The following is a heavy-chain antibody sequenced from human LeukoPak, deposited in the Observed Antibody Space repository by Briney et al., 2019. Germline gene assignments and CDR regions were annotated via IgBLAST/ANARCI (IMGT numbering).Heavy chain of an antibody. J-gene: IGHJ6*03. D-gene: IGHD6-6*01. CDR1: GGSISSYY. Sequence: SETLSLTCTVSGGSISSYYWSWIRQPPGKGLEWIGCIYYSGSTNYNPSLKSRVTISVDMSKNQFSLKLSAVTAADTAVYYCARERSYYYYMDVWGKGTTVTVSS. CDR3: ARERSYYYYMDV. CDR2: IYYSGST. V-gene: IGHV4-59*01.